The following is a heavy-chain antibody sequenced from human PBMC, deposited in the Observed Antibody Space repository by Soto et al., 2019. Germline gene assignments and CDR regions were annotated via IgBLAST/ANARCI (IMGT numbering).Heavy chain of an antibody. J-gene: IGHJ5*02. CDR2: IIPIFGTA. D-gene: IGHD2-2*01. CDR3: ARDGVEYQLRGGWFDP. CDR1: GGTFSSYA. Sequence: QVQLVQSVAEVKKPGSSVKVSCKASGGTFSSYAISWVRQAPGQGLEWMGGIIPIFGTANYAQEFQGRVMITADEYTSTAYIELSSLRSEDKAVYYCARDGVEYQLRGGWFDPWGQGTLVPVSS. V-gene: IGHV1-69*01.